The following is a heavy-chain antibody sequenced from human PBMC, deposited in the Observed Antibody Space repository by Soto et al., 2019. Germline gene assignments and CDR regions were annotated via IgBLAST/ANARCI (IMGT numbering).Heavy chain of an antibody. D-gene: IGHD6-13*01. CDR2: FWYDGRRK. J-gene: IGHJ4*02. CDR1: GFSFNNYG. CDR3: ARDNDGTRHDNGFDY. V-gene: IGHV3-33*01. Sequence: QVQLVESGGGVVQPGRSLRLSCVASGFSFNNYGMHWVRQAPGKGLEWVAVFWYDGRRKYYADSVKGRFTVSRDTSMNTLYLQMNSQRAEDTAGYYCARDNDGTRHDNGFDYWGQGTLVTVSS.